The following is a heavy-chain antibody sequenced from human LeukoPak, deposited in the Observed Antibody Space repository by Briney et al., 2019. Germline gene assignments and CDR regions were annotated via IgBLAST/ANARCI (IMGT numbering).Heavy chain of an antibody. CDR2: IGWNSGNI. J-gene: IGHJ5*02. Sequence: GGSLRLSCAASGFTFGDYVMHWVRRAPGKGVEWVSGIGWNSGNIGYADSVKGRFTISRDNAKTSLYLQMNSLRSEDTALYYCAKDVGGSFYGSWGQGTLVTVSS. CDR3: AKDVGGSFYGS. D-gene: IGHD1-26*01. CDR1: GFTFGDYV. V-gene: IGHV3-9*01.